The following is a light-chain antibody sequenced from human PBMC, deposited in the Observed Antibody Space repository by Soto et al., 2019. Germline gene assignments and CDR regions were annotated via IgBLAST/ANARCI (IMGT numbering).Light chain of an antibody. CDR1: QVISNY. CDR3: QQANSFPIT. Sequence: DIQLTQSPSFLSASVGDRVTITCRASQVISNYLAWYQQKPGKAPKLLIYAASTLQSGVPSRFSGSGSGTDFTLTISSLQPEDFATYYCQQANSFPITFGQGTRLEIK. J-gene: IGKJ5*01. V-gene: IGKV1-9*01. CDR2: AAS.